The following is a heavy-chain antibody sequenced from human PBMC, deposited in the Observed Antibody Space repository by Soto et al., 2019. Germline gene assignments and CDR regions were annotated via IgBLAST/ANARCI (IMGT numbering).Heavy chain of an antibody. J-gene: IGHJ6*02. Sequence: GGSLRLSCAASGFTFSSYAMHWVRQAPGKGLEWVAVTSYDGSNKYYADSVKGRFTISRDNSKNTLYLQMNSLRAEDTAVYYCARDPGSYSSSWHHYYYYYGMDVWGQGTTVTVSS. CDR2: TSYDGSNK. CDR3: ARDPGSYSSSWHHYYYYYGMDV. CDR1: GFTFSSYA. V-gene: IGHV3-30-3*01. D-gene: IGHD6-13*01.